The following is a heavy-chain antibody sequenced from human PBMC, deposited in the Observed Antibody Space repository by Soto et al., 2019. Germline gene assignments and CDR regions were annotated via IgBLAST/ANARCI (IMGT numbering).Heavy chain of an antibody. CDR2: ISTYNVDT. CDR3: VRDGFAYGYLDY. V-gene: IGHV1-18*01. J-gene: IGHJ4*02. Sequence: QVQLVQSGGEVKKPGASVKVSCKTSGYTFSSYGIVWVREAPGQGLEWMGWISTYNVDTKYADKFQSRLTMSTDTSTTTAFMELRRLRSDDTAVYYCVRDGFAYGYLDYWGQGTLVTVSS. D-gene: IGHD3-10*01. CDR1: GYTFSSYG.